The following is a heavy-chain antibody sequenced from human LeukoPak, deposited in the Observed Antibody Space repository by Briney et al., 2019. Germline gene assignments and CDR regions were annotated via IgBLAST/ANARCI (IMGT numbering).Heavy chain of an antibody. J-gene: IGHJ4*02. CDR2: ITASGGT. CDR3: TKRARDVDY. Sequence: GGSLRLSCEASGLTFSSYAMSWAPQPPGKGLEWVSSITASGGTYYGNSIKGRFTISRDNSKNTLYLQMNSLRAEDTAIYYCTKRARDVDYWGQGTLVTVSA. V-gene: IGHV3-23*01. D-gene: IGHD5-24*01. CDR1: GLTFSSYA.